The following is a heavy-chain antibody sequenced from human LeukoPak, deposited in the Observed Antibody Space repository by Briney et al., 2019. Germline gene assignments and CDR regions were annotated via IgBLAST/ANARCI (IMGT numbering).Heavy chain of an antibody. CDR2: IYYSGST. Sequence: SETLSLTCTVSGGSISSYYWSWIRQPPGKGLEWIGYIYYSGSTNYNPSLKSRVTISVDTSKNQFSLKLSSVTAAATAVYYCARQELYCSSTSCYGSAFDYWGQGTLVTVSS. CDR1: GGSISSYY. D-gene: IGHD2-2*01. V-gene: IGHV4-59*08. J-gene: IGHJ4*02. CDR3: ARQELYCSSTSCYGSAFDY.